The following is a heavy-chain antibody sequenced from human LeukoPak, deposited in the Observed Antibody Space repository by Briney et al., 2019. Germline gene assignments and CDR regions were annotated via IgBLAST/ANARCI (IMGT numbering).Heavy chain of an antibody. Sequence: PGGSLRLSCAASGFTFSSYGMHWVREAPGKGLEWVAVISYDGSNKYYADSVKGRFTISRDNSKNTLYLQINSLRAEDTAVYYCAKDYCSSTSCYTSENYYGMDVWGQGTTVTVSS. CDR1: GFTFSSYG. CDR2: ISYDGSNK. V-gene: IGHV3-30*18. CDR3: AKDYCSSTSCYTSENYYGMDV. J-gene: IGHJ6*02. D-gene: IGHD2-2*02.